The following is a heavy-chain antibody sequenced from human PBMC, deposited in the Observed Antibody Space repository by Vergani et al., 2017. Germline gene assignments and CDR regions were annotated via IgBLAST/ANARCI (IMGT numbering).Heavy chain of an antibody. D-gene: IGHD3-10*01. V-gene: IGHV4-59*02. CDR2: VSFRGDT. Sequence: QVKLQESGPGLVKPSETLSLTCTVSGASVNSYYWSWIRQPPGKGLEWMGYVSFRGDTLYDPSVKGPMTISLNTSSNQFSLYLTSVTAADTAVDYCARSRIYYGAGSPDYWGQGTVVTVSS. CDR1: GASVNSYY. J-gene: IGHJ4*02. CDR3: ARSRIYYGAGSPDY.